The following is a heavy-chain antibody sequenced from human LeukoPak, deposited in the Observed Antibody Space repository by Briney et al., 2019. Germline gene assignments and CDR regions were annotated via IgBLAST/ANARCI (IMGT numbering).Heavy chain of an antibody. Sequence: SETLSLTCTVSGGSISSGSYYWSWIRQPAGKGLEWIGRIYTSGSTNYNPSLKSRVTISVDTSKNQFSLKLSSVTAADTAVYYCARGCRLRGFDYWGQGTLVTVSS. CDR1: GGSISSGSYY. D-gene: IGHD6-25*01. J-gene: IGHJ4*02. CDR3: ARGCRLRGFDY. V-gene: IGHV4-61*02. CDR2: IYTSGST.